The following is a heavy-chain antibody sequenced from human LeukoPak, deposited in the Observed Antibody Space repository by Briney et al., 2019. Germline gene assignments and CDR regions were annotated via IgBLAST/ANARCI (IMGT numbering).Heavy chain of an antibody. J-gene: IGHJ4*02. CDR1: GGSISSYY. CDR3: ASFRQYGSGSFDY. D-gene: IGHD3-10*01. V-gene: IGHV4-59*01. Sequence: SETLSLTCTVSGGSISSYYWSWIRQPPGKGLEWIGYIYYSGSTNYNPSLKSRVTISVDTSKNQFSLKLSSVTAADTAVYYCASFRQYGSGSFDYWGQGTLVTVPS. CDR2: IYYSGST.